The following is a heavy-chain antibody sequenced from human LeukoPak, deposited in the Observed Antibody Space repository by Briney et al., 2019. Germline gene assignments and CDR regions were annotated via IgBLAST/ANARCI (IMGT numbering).Heavy chain of an antibody. Sequence: GGSLRLSCAASGFTFSSYSMNWVRQAPGKGLEWVSSISSSSSYIYYADSVKGRFTISRDNAKNSLYLQMNSLRAEDTAVYYCARDKDDSSGYSDYWGQGTLVTVSS. D-gene: IGHD3-22*01. CDR3: ARDKDDSSGYSDY. V-gene: IGHV3-21*01. J-gene: IGHJ4*02. CDR1: GFTFSSYS. CDR2: ISSSSSYI.